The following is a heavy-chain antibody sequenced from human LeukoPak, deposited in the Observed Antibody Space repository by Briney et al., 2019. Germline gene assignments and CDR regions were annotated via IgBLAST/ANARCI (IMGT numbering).Heavy chain of an antibody. J-gene: IGHJ4*02. CDR2: ISGSGGST. D-gene: IGHD3-22*01. CDR3: AKGGGDKFTWYYYDSSGYPLH. V-gene: IGHV3-23*01. Sequence: GGSLRLSCAASGFTFSSYAMSWVRQAPGKGLEWVSAISGSGGSTYYADSVKGRFTISRDNSKNTLYLQMNSPRAEDTAVYYCAKGGGDKFTWYYYDSSGYPLHWGQGTLVTVSS. CDR1: GFTFSSYA.